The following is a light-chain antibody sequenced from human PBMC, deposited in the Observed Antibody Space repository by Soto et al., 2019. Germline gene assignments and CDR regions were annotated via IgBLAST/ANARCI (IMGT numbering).Light chain of an antibody. CDR1: QSISSH. CDR2: STS. Sequence: EIVMTQSPATLSVSPGERATLSCRASQSISSHLAWYQQKPGQAPRLLIYSTSTRATGIPARFSGSGSGTEFTLTISSLQSENVAVYYCQQYPRLPPHPFGQGPELEIK. J-gene: IGKJ2*01. V-gene: IGKV3-15*01. CDR3: QQYPRLPPHP.